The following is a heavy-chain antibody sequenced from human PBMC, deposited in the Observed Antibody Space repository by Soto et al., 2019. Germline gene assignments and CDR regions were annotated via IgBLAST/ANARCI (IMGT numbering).Heavy chain of an antibody. CDR2: ISSSSGST. CDR1: GFTFSDYY. CDR3: ARDRGGYDRLYYYHGMDV. Sequence: LRLSCAASGFTFSDYYMSWIRQAPGKGLEYISYISSSSGSTNYADSVKGRFTISRDNAKNSLYLQMGSLRAEDTAVYYCARDRGGYDRLYYYHGMDVWGQGTTVTVSS. D-gene: IGHD5-12*01. J-gene: IGHJ6*02. V-gene: IGHV3-11*06.